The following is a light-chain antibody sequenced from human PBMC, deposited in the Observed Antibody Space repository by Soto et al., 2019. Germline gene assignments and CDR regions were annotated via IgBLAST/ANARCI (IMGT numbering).Light chain of an antibody. V-gene: IGKV3-20*01. CDR1: QTVSSNY. CDR3: QQYTGPPTT. CDR2: GAS. J-gene: IGKJ5*01. Sequence: VMTQSPDTLSASPGERATLSCRASQTVSSNYLAWCQQRPGQAPRLLIYGASTRAAGIPDRFSGSGSGTDFTLTITRLEPEDSAVYFCQQYTGPPTTFGQGTRLEIK.